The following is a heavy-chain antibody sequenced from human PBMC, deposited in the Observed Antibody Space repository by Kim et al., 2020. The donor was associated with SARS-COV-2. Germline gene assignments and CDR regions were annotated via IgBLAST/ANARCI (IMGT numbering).Heavy chain of an antibody. D-gene: IGHD5-12*01. V-gene: IGHV1-58*01. CDR1: GFTFTSSA. J-gene: IGHJ6*04. Sequence: SVKVSCKASGFTFTSSAVQWVRQARGQRLEWIGWIVVGSGDTNYAQSFQERVTITRDMSTSTAYMELSSLRSEDTAVYYCAADAQREWLRYYYYYGMDVWGKGTTVTVSS. CDR3: AADAQREWLRYYYYYGMDV. CDR2: IVVGSGDT.